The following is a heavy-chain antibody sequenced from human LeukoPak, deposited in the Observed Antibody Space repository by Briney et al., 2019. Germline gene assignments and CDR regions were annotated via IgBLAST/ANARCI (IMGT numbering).Heavy chain of an antibody. D-gene: IGHD6-19*01. CDR2: ISSNEYDT. V-gene: IGHV3-64*04. J-gene: IGHJ4*02. CDR3: ASMVAGQYFDY. Sequence: GGSLRLSCSASGFTFSAYFMHWVRQAPGKGLEYVSSISSNEYDTYYADSVKGRFTISRDNSKNTLYLQMNSLRAEDTAVYYCASMVAGQYFDYWGQGTLVTVSS. CDR1: GFTFSAYF.